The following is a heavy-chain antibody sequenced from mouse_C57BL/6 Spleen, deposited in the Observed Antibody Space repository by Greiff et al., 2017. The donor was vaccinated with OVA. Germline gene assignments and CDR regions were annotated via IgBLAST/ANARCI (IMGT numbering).Heavy chain of an antibody. V-gene: IGHV1-50*01. CDR2: IDPSDSST. Sequence: QVQLKQPGAELVKPGASVKLSCKASGYTFTSYWMQWVKQRPGQGLEWIGEIDPSDSSTNYNQKFKGKATLTVDTSSSTAYMQLSSLTSEDSAVYYCARSGYYVYFDVWGKGTPVTVSS. J-gene: IGHJ1*03. D-gene: IGHD2-3*01. CDR1: GYTFTSYW. CDR3: ARSGYYVYFDV.